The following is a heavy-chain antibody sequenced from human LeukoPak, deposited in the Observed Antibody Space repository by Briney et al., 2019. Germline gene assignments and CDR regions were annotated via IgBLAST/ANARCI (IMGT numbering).Heavy chain of an antibody. CDR1: GFTFSDYY. CDR2: ISSSGSTI. D-gene: IGHD2-21*01. Sequence: PGGSLRLSCAASGFTFSDYYMSWIRQAPGKGLEWVSYISSSGSTIYYADSVKGRFTISRDNAKNSLYLQVNSLRAEDTAVYYCARARGDPPLSSYYGMDVWGQGTTVTVSS. J-gene: IGHJ6*02. CDR3: ARARGDPPLSSYYGMDV. V-gene: IGHV3-11*01.